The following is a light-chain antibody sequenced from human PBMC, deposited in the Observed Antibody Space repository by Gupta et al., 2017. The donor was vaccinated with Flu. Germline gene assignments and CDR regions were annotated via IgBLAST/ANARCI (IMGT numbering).Light chain of an antibody. CDR1: SSDVGGYNY. Sequence: QSALTPPRSVSGSPGPSVTISCTGTSSDVGGYNYVSWYQQHPGKAPKLMIYDVSKRPSGVPDRFSGSKSGNTASLTISGLQAEDEADCYCCSYAGSFLNWVFGGGTKLTVL. V-gene: IGLV2-11*01. J-gene: IGLJ3*02. CDR3: CSYAGSFLNWV. CDR2: DVS.